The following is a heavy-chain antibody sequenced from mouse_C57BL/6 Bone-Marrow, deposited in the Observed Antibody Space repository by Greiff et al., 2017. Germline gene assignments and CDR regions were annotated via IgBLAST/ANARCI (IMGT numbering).Heavy chain of an antibody. D-gene: IGHD1-1*01. CDR2: IDPSDSQT. CDR3: ARYYGSSYFDY. J-gene: IGHJ2*01. V-gene: IGHV1-52*01. Sequence: VQLQQPGAELVRPGSSVKLSCKASGYTFTSYWMHWVKQRPIQGLEWIGNIDPSDSQTHYNQKFKDKATVTVDKSSSTAYMQLSSLTSEDSAVYYCARYYGSSYFDYWGQGTTLTVSS. CDR1: GYTFTSYW.